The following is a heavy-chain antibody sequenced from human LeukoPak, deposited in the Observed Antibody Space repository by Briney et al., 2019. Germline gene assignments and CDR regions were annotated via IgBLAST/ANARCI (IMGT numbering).Heavy chain of an antibody. CDR2: INHSGST. Sequence: PSETLSLTCAVYGGSFSGYYWSWIRQPPGKGLEWIGEINHSGSTNYNPSLKSRVTILVDTSKNQFSLKLSSVTAADTAVYYCARGEVAASFDYWGQGTLVTVSS. V-gene: IGHV4-34*01. J-gene: IGHJ4*02. D-gene: IGHD6-6*01. CDR3: ARGEVAASFDY. CDR1: GGSFSGYY.